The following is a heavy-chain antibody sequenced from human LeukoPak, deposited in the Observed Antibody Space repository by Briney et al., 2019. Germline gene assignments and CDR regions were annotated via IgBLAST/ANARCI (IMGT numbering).Heavy chain of an antibody. CDR1: GFTFTDFY. Sequence: GGSLRLSCAASGFTFTDFYMNWVRQAPGKGLEWVGRIKSKTDGETTDYAAPVKDRFTISRDDSKNTLYLQMNSLKIEDTAVYYCTTSGFFDYWGQGTLVTVSS. V-gene: IGHV3-15*01. J-gene: IGHJ4*02. D-gene: IGHD6-25*01. CDR2: IKSKTDGETT. CDR3: TTSGFFDY.